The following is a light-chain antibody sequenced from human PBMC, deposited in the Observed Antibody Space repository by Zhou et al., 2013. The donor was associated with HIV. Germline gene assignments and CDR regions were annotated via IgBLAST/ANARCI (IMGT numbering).Light chain of an antibody. Sequence: DIQLTQSPSTLSASVGDRVTITCRASQSISSWLAWYQQRPGKAPNLLIYKASSLESGVPSRFSGSGSGTEFTLTITNLQPDDSGTYYCQQYKSYYTFGQGTKLEI. CDR1: QSISSW. J-gene: IGKJ2*01. V-gene: IGKV1-5*03. CDR3: QQYKSYYT. CDR2: KAS.